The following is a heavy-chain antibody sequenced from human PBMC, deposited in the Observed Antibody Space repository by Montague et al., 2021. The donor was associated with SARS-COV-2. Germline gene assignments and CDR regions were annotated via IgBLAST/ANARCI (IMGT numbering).Heavy chain of an antibody. CDR2: ISYSGST. D-gene: IGHD3-22*01. CDR3: ARFGYESVGYYYAYPD. J-gene: IGHJ1*01. CDR1: GASVRSGNSY. Sequence: SETLSLTCTVSGASVRSGNSYWNWIRQPPGKGLEWIGYISYSGSTNYSLSLKSRVTISVDTSKNQLSLKVISATAADTAVYYCARFGYESVGYYYAYPDWGQGTLVTVSS. V-gene: IGHV4-61*01.